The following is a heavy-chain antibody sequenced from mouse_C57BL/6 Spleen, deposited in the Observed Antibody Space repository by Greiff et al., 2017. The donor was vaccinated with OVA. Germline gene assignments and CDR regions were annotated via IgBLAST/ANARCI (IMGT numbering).Heavy chain of an antibody. J-gene: IGHJ3*01. CDR3: TREGPQFAY. CDR1: GFTFSSYA. Sequence: MLVESGEGLVKPGGSLKLSCAASGFTFSSYAISWVRQTPEKRLEWVAYISSGGDYIYYADTVKGRFTISRDNARNTLYLQMSSLKSEDTAMYYCTREGPQFAYWGQGTLVTVSA. CDR2: ISSGGDYI. V-gene: IGHV5-9-1*02.